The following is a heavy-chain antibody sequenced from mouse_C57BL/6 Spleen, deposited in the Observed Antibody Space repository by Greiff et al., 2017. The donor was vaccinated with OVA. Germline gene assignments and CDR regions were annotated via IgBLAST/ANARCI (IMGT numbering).Heavy chain of an antibody. V-gene: IGHV1-15*01. CDR1: GYTFTDYE. Sequence: VQLVESGAELVRPGASVTLSCKASGYTFTDYEMHWVKQTPVHGLEWIGAIDPETGGTAYNQKFKGKAILTADKSSSTAYMELRSLTSEDSAVYYCTRSWDGYYFDYWGQGTTLTVSS. CDR2: IDPETGGT. CDR3: TRSWDGYYFDY. J-gene: IGHJ2*01. D-gene: IGHD2-3*01.